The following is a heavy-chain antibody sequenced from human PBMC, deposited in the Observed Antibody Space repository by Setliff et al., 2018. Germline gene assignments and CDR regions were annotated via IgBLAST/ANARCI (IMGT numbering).Heavy chain of an antibody. J-gene: IGHJ4*02. Sequence: PSETLSLTCSVSGGSIRNTSYHWGWIRQPPGKGLEWTANIYYSGNTYYNPSLESRLSMSADMSKNQLSLRLRSVIAADTAVYYCARIPSVRNIASRAFDIWGQGMLVTVSS. V-gene: IGHV4-39*07. CDR2: IYYSGNT. CDR1: GGSIRNTSYH. D-gene: IGHD2-15*01. CDR3: ARIPSVRNIASRAFDI.